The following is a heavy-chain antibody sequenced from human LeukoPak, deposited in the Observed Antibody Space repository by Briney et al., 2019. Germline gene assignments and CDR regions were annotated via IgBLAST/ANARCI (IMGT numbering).Heavy chain of an antibody. Sequence: SVQVSCKATGSTFRSDAFTWVRQAPGHGLEWMGGIFPLYGVVNYAQKFQGRVTITTDESTSTAYMELSSLRSEDTAVYYCARRPHHDFWSGYYSTGAFDIWGQGTMVTVSS. CDR3: ARRPHHDFWSGYYSTGAFDI. J-gene: IGHJ3*02. CDR2: IFPLYGVV. D-gene: IGHD3-3*01. V-gene: IGHV1-69*05. CDR1: GSTFRSDA.